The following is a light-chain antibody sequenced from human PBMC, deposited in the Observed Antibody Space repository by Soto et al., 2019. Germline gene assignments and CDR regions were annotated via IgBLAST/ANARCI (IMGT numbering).Light chain of an antibody. CDR2: EGN. Sequence: QSALTQPASVSGSPGQSITISCTGTSSDVGSSYLVSWYQQHPGKAPKLMIYEGNKRPSGVSNRFSGSKSGNTASLTISGLQAEDEADYYCCSYAGSNTYVFGTGTKVTVL. CDR3: CSYAGSNTYV. V-gene: IGLV2-23*01. J-gene: IGLJ1*01. CDR1: SSDVGSSYL.